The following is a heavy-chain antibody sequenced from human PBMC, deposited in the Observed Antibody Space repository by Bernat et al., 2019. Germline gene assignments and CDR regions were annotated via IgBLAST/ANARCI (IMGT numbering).Heavy chain of an antibody. J-gene: IGHJ6*02. V-gene: IGHV5-10-1*03. CDR3: ARQYCSSTSCDYDYGMDV. Sequence: EVQLVQSGAEVKKPGESLRISCKGSGYSFTSYWISWVRQMPGKGLEWMGRIDPSDSYTNYSPSFQGQVTISADKSISTAYLQWSSLKASDTAMYYCARQYCSSTSCDYDYGMDVWGQGTTVTVSS. CDR1: GYSFTSYW. CDR2: IDPSDSYT. D-gene: IGHD2-2*01.